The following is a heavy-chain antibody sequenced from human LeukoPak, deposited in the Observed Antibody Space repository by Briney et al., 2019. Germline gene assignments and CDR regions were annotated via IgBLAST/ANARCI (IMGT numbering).Heavy chain of an antibody. D-gene: IGHD4-23*01. CDR1: GFIFSRDS. Sequence: TGGSLRLSCAASGFIFSRDSMNWVRQAPGRGLEWISYISRDSDIRYYADSVRGRFHISRDNARNSLYLQMNSLRADDTAMYYCARGIGGKVVLTFDYWGQGTLVTVSS. CDR3: ARGIGGKVVLTFDY. V-gene: IGHV3-48*01. J-gene: IGHJ4*02. CDR2: ISRDSDIR.